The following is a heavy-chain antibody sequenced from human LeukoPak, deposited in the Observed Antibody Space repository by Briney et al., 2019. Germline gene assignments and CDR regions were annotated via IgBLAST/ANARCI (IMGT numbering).Heavy chain of an antibody. V-gene: IGHV1-69*13. CDR2: IIPIFGTA. CDR3: AREAGGQLVAQLSFDY. Sequence: GASVKVSCKASGGTFTSYAISWVRQAPGQGLEWMGGIIPIFGTANYAQKFQGRVTITADESTSTAYMELSSLRSEDTAVYYCAREAGGQLVAQLSFDYWGQGTLVTVSS. D-gene: IGHD6-6*01. J-gene: IGHJ4*02. CDR1: GGTFTSYA.